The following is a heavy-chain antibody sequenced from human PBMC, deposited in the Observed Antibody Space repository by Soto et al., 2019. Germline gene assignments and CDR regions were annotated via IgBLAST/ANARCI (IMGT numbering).Heavy chain of an antibody. CDR3: AGDFYYNRDV. CDR1: GFPFNGSA. Sequence: EVQLVESGGGLVHPGGSLKLSCAASGFPFNGSAMHWVRQASGKGLEWVGRIRSKPNNYATAYAASLKGRFTISRDDSKNTAYLQMNSLKTEDTAVYYFAGDFYYNRDVWGQGTTVTVSS. J-gene: IGHJ6*02. CDR2: IRSKPNNYAT. V-gene: IGHV3-73*02.